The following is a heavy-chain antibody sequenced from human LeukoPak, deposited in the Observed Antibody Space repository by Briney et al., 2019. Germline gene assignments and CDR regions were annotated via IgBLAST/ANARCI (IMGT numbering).Heavy chain of an antibody. V-gene: IGHV4-4*07. D-gene: IGHD3-16*01. Sequence: SETLSLTCTVSGGSLSSYSWSWIRQPPGKGLEWIGRIYTSGSTKYNPSLQSRITISADTSKNQFSLKVTSVTAADTAVYYCARRMLEAREASATNWSDTWGQGNLVTVSS. CDR2: IYTSGST. CDR3: ARRMLEAREASATNWSDT. CDR1: GGSLSSYS. J-gene: IGHJ5*02.